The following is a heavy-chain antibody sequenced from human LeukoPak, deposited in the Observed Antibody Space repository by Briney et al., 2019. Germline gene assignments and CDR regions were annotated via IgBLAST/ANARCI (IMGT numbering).Heavy chain of an antibody. CDR3: ARGIFCSSTSCYGGWFDP. CDR1: GGTFSSYA. CDR2: IIPIFGTA. D-gene: IGHD2-2*01. J-gene: IGHJ5*02. Sequence: SVKVSCKASGGTFSSYAISWVRQAPGQGLEWMGRIIPIFGTANYAQKFQGRVTITTDESTSTAYMELSSLRSEDTAVYYCARGIFCSSTSCYGGWFDPWGQGTLVTASS. V-gene: IGHV1-69*05.